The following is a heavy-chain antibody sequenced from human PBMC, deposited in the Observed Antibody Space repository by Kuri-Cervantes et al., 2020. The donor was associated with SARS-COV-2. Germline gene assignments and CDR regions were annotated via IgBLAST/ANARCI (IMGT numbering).Heavy chain of an antibody. V-gene: IGHV3-33*01. CDR3: ASAGYVLMVYVIAYYMDV. Sequence: GGSLRLSCAASGFIFNSHGLHWVRQAPGKGLEWVAVIWFDGSNEYDADSLKGPFTIARDKSKNTLYLQMNRLRAEDTAVYYGASAGYVLMVYVIAYYMDVWGKGTMVTVSS. CDR1: GFIFNSHG. D-gene: IGHD2-8*01. CDR2: IWFDGSNE. J-gene: IGHJ6*03.